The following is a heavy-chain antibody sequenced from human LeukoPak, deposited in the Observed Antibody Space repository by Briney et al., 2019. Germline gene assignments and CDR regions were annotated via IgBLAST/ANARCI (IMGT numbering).Heavy chain of an antibody. CDR1: GYTFTGYY. Sequence: GASVKVSCKASGYTFTGYYMHWVRQAPGQGLEWMGWINPNSGGTNYAQKFQGRVTMTRDTSISTAYMELSRLRSDDTAVYYCARDRGSSWTNTYYYYMDVWGKGTTVTISS. CDR3: ARDRGSSWTNTYYYYMDV. J-gene: IGHJ6*03. CDR2: INPNSGGT. D-gene: IGHD6-13*01. V-gene: IGHV1-2*02.